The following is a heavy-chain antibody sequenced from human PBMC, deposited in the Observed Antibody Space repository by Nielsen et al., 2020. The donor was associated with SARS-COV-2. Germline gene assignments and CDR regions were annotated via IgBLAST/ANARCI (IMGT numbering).Heavy chain of an antibody. D-gene: IGHD1-7*01. CDR3: ARDPSNWNYLYYFDY. J-gene: IGHJ4*02. CDR2: IGTAGDT. CDR1: GFTFSSYD. V-gene: IGHV3-13*01. Sequence: GESLKISCAASGFTFSSYDMHWVRQATGKGLEWVSAIGTAGDTYYPGSVKGRFTISRDNAKNSLYLQMNSLRAEDTAVYYCARDPSNWNYLYYFDYWGQGTLVTVSS.